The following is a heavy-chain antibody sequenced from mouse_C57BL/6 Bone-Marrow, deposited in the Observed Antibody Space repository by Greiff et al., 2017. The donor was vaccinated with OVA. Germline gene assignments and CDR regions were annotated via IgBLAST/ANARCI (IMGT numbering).Heavy chain of an antibody. CDR2: IDPSDSYT. V-gene: IGHV1-50*01. J-gene: IGHJ1*03. CDR1: GYTFTSYW. D-gene: IGHD2-3*01. Sequence: QVQLQQPGAELVKPGASVKLSCKASGYTFTSYWMQWVNQRPGQGLEWIGEIDPSDSYTNYNQKFKGKATVTVDTSSSKAYMQLSSLTSEDSAVEYCAKMADGYSYWYFEVWGTGTTVTVSS. CDR3: AKMADGYSYWYFEV.